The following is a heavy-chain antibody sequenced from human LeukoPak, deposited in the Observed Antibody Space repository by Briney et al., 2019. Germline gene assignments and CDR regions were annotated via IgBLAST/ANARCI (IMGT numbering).Heavy chain of an antibody. Sequence: SEPLSLXCTVSDDSISSNDYYWGWTRQPPGKGPEWIGSISYSGITYYKPSLKSRVTISVDTSKNQFSLKLSSVTVADTAVYYCVRRCAGGDCYGAFDYWGQGTLVTVSS. J-gene: IGHJ4*02. CDR1: DDSISSNDYY. D-gene: IGHD2-21*01. V-gene: IGHV4-39*01. CDR3: VRRCAGGDCYGAFDY. CDR2: ISYSGIT.